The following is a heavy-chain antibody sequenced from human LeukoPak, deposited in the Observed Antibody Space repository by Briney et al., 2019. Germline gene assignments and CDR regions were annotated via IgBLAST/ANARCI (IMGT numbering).Heavy chain of an antibody. Sequence: ASVKVSCKASGYTFTSYDINWVRQAPGHGLEWMGWMNPNSGNTGYAQKFQGRVTITRNTSISTAYMELSSLRSEDTAVYYCARKLRYCSSTSCGYYFDYWGQGTLVTVSS. V-gene: IGHV1-8*03. CDR3: ARKLRYCSSTSCGYYFDY. CDR1: GYTFTSYD. J-gene: IGHJ4*02. D-gene: IGHD2-2*01. CDR2: MNPNSGNT.